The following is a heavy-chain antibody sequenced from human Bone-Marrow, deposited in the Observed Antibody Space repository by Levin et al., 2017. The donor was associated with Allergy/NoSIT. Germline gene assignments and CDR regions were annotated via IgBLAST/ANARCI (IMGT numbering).Heavy chain of an antibody. D-gene: IGHD3-22*01. Sequence: SGPTLVKPTETLTLTCTVSGFSLSNARMGVSWIRQPPGKALEWLAHIFSNDEKSYSTSLKSRLTISKDTSKSQVVLTMTNMDPVDTATYYCARAGFEYYYDSSGYINWFDPWGQGTLVTVSS. CDR1: GFSLSNARMG. J-gene: IGHJ5*02. V-gene: IGHV2-26*01. CDR2: IFSNDEK. CDR3: ARAGFEYYYDSSGYINWFDP.